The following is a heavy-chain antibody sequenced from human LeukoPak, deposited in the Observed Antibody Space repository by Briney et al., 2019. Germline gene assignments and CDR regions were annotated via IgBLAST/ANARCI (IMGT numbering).Heavy chain of an antibody. CDR2: IYYSGST. V-gene: IGHV4-59*08. CDR3: ARRGYSSGWGNEYFQH. J-gene: IGHJ1*01. CDR1: GGSISSYY. Sequence: PSETLSLTCTVSGGSISSYYWSWIRQPPGKGLEWIGYIYYSGSTNYNPSLKSRVTISVDTSKNQFSLKLSSVTAADTAVYYCARRGYSSGWGNEYFQHWGQGTLVTVSS. D-gene: IGHD6-19*01.